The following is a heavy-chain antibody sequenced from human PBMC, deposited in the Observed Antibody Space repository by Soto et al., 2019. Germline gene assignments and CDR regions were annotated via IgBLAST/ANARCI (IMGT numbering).Heavy chain of an antibody. J-gene: IGHJ4*02. Sequence: QVQLVESGGGLVKPGGSLRLSCAASGFTFSDYYLSWIREAAGQGLEWVSYISSSSRYTNYADSVKGRFTISRDNAKNSLYLQMNSLRAEDTAVYYCAFSEEYGYSRGWPFDYRGKGTLVTVCS. D-gene: IGHD6-19*01. CDR3: AFSEEYGYSRGWPFDY. CDR1: GFTFSDYY. V-gene: IGHV3-11*05. CDR2: ISSSSRYT.